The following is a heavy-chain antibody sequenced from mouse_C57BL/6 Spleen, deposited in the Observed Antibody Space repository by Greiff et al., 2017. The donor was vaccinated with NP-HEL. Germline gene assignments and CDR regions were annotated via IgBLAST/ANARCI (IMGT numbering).Heavy chain of an antibody. J-gene: IGHJ4*01. V-gene: IGHV1-50*01. Sequence: QVQLQQPGAELVKPGASVKLSCKASGYTFTSYWMQWVKQRPGQGLEWIGEIDPSDSYTNYNQKFKGKATLTVDTSSSTAYMQLSSLTSEDSAVYYCARGFITTVVARGDYWGQGTSVTVSS. CDR2: IDPSDSYT. CDR1: GYTFTSYW. D-gene: IGHD1-1*01. CDR3: ARGFITTVVARGDY.